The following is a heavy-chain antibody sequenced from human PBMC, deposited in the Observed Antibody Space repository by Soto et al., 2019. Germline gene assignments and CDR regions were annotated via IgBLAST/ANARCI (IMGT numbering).Heavy chain of an antibody. D-gene: IGHD2-21*02. CDR1: GYSISSSNW. CDR2: IYYSGST. J-gene: IGHJ6*04. V-gene: IGHV4-28*01. Sequence: SETLSLTCAVSGYSISSSNWWGWIRQPPGKGLEWIGYIYYSGSTYYNPSLKSRVTMSVDTSKNQFSLKLSSVTAVDTAVYYWGRNLGGGDSDYYGMDAWGKGTRVTVS. CDR3: GRNLGGGDSDYYGMDA.